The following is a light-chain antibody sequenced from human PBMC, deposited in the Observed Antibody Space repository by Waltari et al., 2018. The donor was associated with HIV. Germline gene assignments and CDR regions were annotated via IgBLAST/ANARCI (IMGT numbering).Light chain of an antibody. V-gene: IGKV3-11*01. Sequence: EIVLTQSPATLSLSPGERATLSCRASQSVSIYLAWFQKKPGQAPRLLISAASKRATGIPARFSGSGSGTDCTLSISSLQPEDFAVYYCQVLSNGPLIIFGQGTRLEIK. CDR1: QSVSIY. J-gene: IGKJ5*01. CDR3: QVLSNGPLII. CDR2: AAS.